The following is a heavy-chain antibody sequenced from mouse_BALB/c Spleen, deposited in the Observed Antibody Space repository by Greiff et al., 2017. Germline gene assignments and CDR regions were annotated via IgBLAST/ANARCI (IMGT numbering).Heavy chain of an antibody. Sequence: EVKLVESGGDLVKPGGSLKLSCAASGFTFSSYGMSWVRQTPDKRLEWVATISSGGSYTYYPDSVKGRFTISRDNAKNTLYLQMSSLKSEDTAMYYCARGEYGNYGVAYWGQGTLVTVSA. CDR3: ARGEYGNYGVAY. CDR1: GFTFSSYG. CDR2: ISSGGSYT. V-gene: IGHV5-6*01. J-gene: IGHJ3*01. D-gene: IGHD2-10*02.